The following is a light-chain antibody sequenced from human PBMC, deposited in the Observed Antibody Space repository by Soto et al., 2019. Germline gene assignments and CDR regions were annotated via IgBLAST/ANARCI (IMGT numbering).Light chain of an antibody. J-gene: IGLJ1*01. Sequence: QSVLTQPPSVSAAPGQKVTISCSGSSSNIGNNYVSWYQQLPGTAPKLLIYDNNKRPSGIPDRFSVSKSGTSATLGITGLQTGDEADYYCGTWDSSLSAVFGPGAKVTVL. CDR2: DNN. V-gene: IGLV1-51*01. CDR1: SSNIGNNY. CDR3: GTWDSSLSAV.